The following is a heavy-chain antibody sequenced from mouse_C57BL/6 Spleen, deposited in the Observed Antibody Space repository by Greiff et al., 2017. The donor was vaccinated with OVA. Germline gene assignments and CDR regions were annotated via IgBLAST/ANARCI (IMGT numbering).Heavy chain of an antibody. CDR3: ARAGQGGYFDY. Sequence: QVQLQQSGAELVRPGASVKLSCKASGYTFTDYYINWVKQRPGQGLEWIARIYPGSGNTYYNEKFKGKATLTAEKSSSTAYMQLSSLTSEDSAVYFCARAGQGGYFDYRGQGTTLTVSS. J-gene: IGHJ2*01. D-gene: IGHD3-3*01. CDR1: GYTFTDYY. V-gene: IGHV1-76*01. CDR2: IYPGSGNT.